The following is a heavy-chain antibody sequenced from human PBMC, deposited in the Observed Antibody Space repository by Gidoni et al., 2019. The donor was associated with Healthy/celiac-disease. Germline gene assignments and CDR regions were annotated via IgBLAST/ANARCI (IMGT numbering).Heavy chain of an antibody. CDR2: ISSSRSYI. CDR3: ARDHVEWELSPVGLYYFDY. J-gene: IGHJ4*02. CDR1: GFTFSSYS. Sequence: EVQLVESGGGLVKPGGSRRLAWAASGFTFSSYSMNWVRQAPGKGLEWVSSISSSRSYIYYADSVKGRFTISRDNAKNSLYLQMNSLRAEDTAVYYCARDHVEWELSPVGLYYFDYWGQGTLVTVSS. D-gene: IGHD1-26*01. V-gene: IGHV3-21*01.